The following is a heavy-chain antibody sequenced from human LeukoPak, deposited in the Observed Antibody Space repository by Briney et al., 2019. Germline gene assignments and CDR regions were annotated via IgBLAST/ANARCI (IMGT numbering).Heavy chain of an antibody. CDR3: ARVVGSWLGSYYFDY. CDR2: ISYDGSNK. Sequence: PGGSLRLSCAASGFTFSSYGMHWVRQAPGKGLEWVAVISYDGSNKYYADSVKGRFTISRDNSKNTLYLQMNSLRAEDTAVYYCARVVGSWLGSYYFDYWGQGTLVTVSS. J-gene: IGHJ4*02. V-gene: IGHV3-30*03. CDR1: GFTFSSYG. D-gene: IGHD6-13*01.